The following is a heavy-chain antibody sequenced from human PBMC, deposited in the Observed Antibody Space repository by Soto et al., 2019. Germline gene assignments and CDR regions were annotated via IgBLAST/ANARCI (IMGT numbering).Heavy chain of an antibody. CDR2: IYSDGST. CDR1: GVTVSSNY. CDR3: AREIGRGAAQTNYMDV. V-gene: IGHV3-66*01. D-gene: IGHD6-6*01. Sequence: EVQLVESGGGLVQPGGSLRLSCAASGVTVSSNYMSWVRQAPGKGLEWVSVIYSDGSTFYADSVKGRFTISRDNSKNTVYLQMNSLRAEDAGVYYCAREIGRGAAQTNYMDVWGKGTTVTVS. J-gene: IGHJ6*03.